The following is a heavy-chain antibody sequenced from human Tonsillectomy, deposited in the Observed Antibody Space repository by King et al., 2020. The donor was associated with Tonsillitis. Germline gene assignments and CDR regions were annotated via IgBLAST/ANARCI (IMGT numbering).Heavy chain of an antibody. CDR1: GFNFDDYA. J-gene: IGHJ4*02. CDR3: AKDKYGSGTYYNANDY. CDR2: ISGDGGST. D-gene: IGHD3-10*01. V-gene: IGHV3-43*02. Sequence: VQLVESGGGVVQPGGSLRLSCAASGFNFDDYAIHWVRQAPGKGLEWVSLISGDGGSTYFADSLKGRFTISRDNSNNSLYLQMNSLRTEDTALYYCAKDKYGSGTYYNANDYWGQGTLVTVSS.